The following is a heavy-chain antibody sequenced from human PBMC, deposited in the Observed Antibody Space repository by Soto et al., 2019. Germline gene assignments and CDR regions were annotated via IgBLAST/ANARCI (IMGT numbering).Heavy chain of an antibody. CDR3: ARAGDKAVCPSWYFDL. V-gene: IGHV1-18*01. CDR1: GYAFTSYG. J-gene: IGHJ2*01. CDR2: ITTYNGNT. Sequence: QVQLVQSGAEVKKPGASVKVSCKASGYAFTSYGISWVRQAPGQGLEWMGWITTYNGNTNYAQKVKGRVTMTTDTSTSTAYMELRSLRSDDTAVYYCARAGDKAVCPSWYFDLWGRGTLVTVSS. D-gene: IGHD6-6*01.